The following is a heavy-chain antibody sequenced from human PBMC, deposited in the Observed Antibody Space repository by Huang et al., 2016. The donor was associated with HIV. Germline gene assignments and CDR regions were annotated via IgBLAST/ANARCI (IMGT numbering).Heavy chain of an antibody. CDR2: MSDDGTNR. CDR3: VREQYLVVRSLDF. J-gene: IGHJ4*02. Sequence: QVQLVESGGGVVQPGRSLRLSCAASGFTFSIYDLHWVRQAPGKGLEWVARMSDDGTNRYFADSVMGRFTISRDNSKNILYLQMDSLRPDDTAVYYCVREQYLVVRSLDFWGQGALVIVSS. CDR1: GFTFSIYD. V-gene: IGHV3-30-3*01. D-gene: IGHD2-15*01.